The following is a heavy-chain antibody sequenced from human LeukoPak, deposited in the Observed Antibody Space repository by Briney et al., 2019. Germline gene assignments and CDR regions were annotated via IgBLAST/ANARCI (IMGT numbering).Heavy chain of an antibody. Sequence: PGGSLRLSCAASGFIVSENYMSWVRQAPGKGLEWVSTVYSGGLTFYADPVKGRFTISRDNSKNTLYLQMSSLRAEDTAVYYCARDLLWFGEYGFDYWGQGTLVTVSS. CDR3: ARDLLWFGEYGFDY. V-gene: IGHV3-66*01. J-gene: IGHJ4*02. D-gene: IGHD3-10*01. CDR2: VYSGGLT. CDR1: GFIVSENY.